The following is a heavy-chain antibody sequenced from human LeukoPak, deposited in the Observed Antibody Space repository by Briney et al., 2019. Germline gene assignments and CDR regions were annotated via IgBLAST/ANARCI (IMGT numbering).Heavy chain of an antibody. CDR2: ISGSGGST. Sequence: GGSLRLSCAASGFTFSSYAMSWVRQAPGKGLEWVSAISGSGGSTYYADSVKGRFTISRDNSKNTLSLQVNTLRAEDTAVYYCARASGIYGSGWYFDYWGQGTLVTVSS. CDR3: ARASGIYGSGWYFDY. CDR1: GFTFSSYA. V-gene: IGHV3-23*01. D-gene: IGHD6-19*01. J-gene: IGHJ4*02.